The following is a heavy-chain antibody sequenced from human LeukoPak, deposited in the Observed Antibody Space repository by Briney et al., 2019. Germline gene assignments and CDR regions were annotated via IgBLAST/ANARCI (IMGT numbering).Heavy chain of an antibody. CDR2: ISSSSSYI. CDR1: GFTFSSYS. CDR3: ARDPADYYDSKGY. V-gene: IGHV3-21*01. D-gene: IGHD3-22*01. J-gene: IGHJ4*02. Sequence: GGSLRLSCGASGFTFSSYSMNWVRQAPGKGLEWVSSISSSSSYIYYADSVKGRFTISRDNAKNSLYLQMNSLRAEDTAVYYCARDPADYYDSKGYWGQGTLVTVSS.